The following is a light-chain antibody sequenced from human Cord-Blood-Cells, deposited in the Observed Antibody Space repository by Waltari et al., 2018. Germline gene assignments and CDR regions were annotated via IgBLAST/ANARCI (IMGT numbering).Light chain of an antibody. V-gene: IGKV1-39*01. CDR3: QQSYSTPYS. Sequence: DIQMTQSPSSLSASVGDRVTITCRASQSISSYLTWYQPKPGKAPKLLIYAASSLQSVVPSRFSGSGSGTDFTLTISSLQPEDFATYYCQQSYSTPYSFGQGTKLEIK. J-gene: IGKJ2*03. CDR1: QSISSY. CDR2: AAS.